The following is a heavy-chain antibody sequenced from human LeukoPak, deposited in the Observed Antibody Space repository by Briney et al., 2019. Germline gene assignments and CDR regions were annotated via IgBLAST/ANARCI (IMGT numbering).Heavy chain of an antibody. J-gene: IGHJ4*02. CDR3: ARGMTDYVWGSYPAKDY. CDR2: ISGSGDSS. D-gene: IGHD3-16*02. V-gene: IGHV3-23*01. Sequence: PGGSLRLSCITSGFVFRPYAMNWVRQAPGKGLEWVSAISGSGDSSYHADSVNGRFTISRDNSKNILYLQMNSLRVEDTALYYCARGMTDYVWGSYPAKDYWGQGTLVTVSS. CDR1: GFVFRPYA.